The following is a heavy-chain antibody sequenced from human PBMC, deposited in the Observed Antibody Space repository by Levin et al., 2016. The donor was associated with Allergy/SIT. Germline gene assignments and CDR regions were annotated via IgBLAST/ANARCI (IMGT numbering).Heavy chain of an antibody. CDR2: ISSSSSYI. J-gene: IGHJ6*02. D-gene: IGHD5-12*01. Sequence: WIRQPPGKGLEWVSSISSSSSYIYYADSVKGRFTISRDNAKNSLYLQMNSLRAEDTAVYYCATSHPGYSGYDYLGYYYYGMDVWGQGTTVTVSS. V-gene: IGHV3-21*01. CDR3: ATSHPGYSGYDYLGYYYYGMDV.